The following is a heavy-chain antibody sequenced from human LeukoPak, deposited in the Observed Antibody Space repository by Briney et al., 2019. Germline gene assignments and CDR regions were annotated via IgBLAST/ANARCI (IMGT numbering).Heavy chain of an antibody. Sequence: ASVKVSCKASGYTFRGNYIHWLRQAPGQGLEWMGWIGANNGDGKSAQKCQGRGTMSTDTSISTAYMDLSSLSPDDAAVYYCARDPSSVTLYFFDYWGQGTLVTVSS. V-gene: IGHV1-2*02. D-gene: IGHD4-11*01. CDR3: ARDPSSVTLYFFDY. J-gene: IGHJ4*02. CDR1: GYTFRGNY. CDR2: IGANNGDG.